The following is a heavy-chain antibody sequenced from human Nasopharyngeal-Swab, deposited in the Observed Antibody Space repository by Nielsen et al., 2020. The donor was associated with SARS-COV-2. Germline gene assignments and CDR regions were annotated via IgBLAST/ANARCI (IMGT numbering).Heavy chain of an antibody. J-gene: IGHJ6*02. Sequence: SETLSLTWTISGDSGSSNSAAWHWIRRSPSRGFEWLGRTYYRSKWHNDYAVSVKSRITINPDTSKNQFSLQLNSVTPEDPAVYYCARAQDLWLPGVGDYYYYYYGMDVWGQGTTVTVSS. CDR2: TYYRSKWHN. D-gene: IGHD3-16*01. CDR1: GDSGSSNSAA. V-gene: IGHV6-1*01. CDR3: ARAQDLWLPGVGDYYYYYYGMDV.